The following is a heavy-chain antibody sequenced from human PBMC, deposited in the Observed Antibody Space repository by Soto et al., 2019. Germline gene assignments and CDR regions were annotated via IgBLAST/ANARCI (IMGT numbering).Heavy chain of an antibody. V-gene: IGHV4-31*03. J-gene: IGHJ4*02. CDR1: GGSISRGYHC. CDR3: ARVNGVCSSSSCSYYLDY. D-gene: IGHD2-2*01. Sequence: QVQLQESDPGLVKPSQTLSLTCTVSGGSISRGYHCWNWIRQRPGKGLEWIGYISYSGRPYYNPSLKSRLTMSVDTSKNQFSLNLRSVTAADTAVYYCARVNGVCSSSSCSYYLDYWGQGTLVTVSS. CDR2: ISYSGRP.